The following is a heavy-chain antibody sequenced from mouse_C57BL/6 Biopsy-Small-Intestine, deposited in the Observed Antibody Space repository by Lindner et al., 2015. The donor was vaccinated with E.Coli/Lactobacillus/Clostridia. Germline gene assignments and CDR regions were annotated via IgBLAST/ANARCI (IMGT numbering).Heavy chain of an antibody. V-gene: IGHV5-6*01. CDR2: ISSGGSYT. CDR3: ARHRDYGSSYAMDY. CDR1: GFTFSSYG. J-gene: IGHJ4*01. D-gene: IGHD1-1*01. Sequence: VQLQESGGDLVKPGGSLKLSXAASGFTFSSYGMSWVRQTPDKRLEWVATISSGGSYTYYPDSVKGRFTISRDNAKNTLYLQMSSLKSEDTAMYYCARHRDYGSSYAMDYWGQGTSVTVSS.